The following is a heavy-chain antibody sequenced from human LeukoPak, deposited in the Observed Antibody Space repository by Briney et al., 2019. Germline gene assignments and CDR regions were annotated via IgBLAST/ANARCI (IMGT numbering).Heavy chain of an antibody. D-gene: IGHD3-22*01. V-gene: IGHV4-39*07. Sequence: PSETLSLTCTVSGGSISSSSYYWGWIRQPPGKGLEWIGSIYYSGSTYYNPSLKSRVTISVDTSKNQFSLKLSSVTAADTAVYYCAGGHDSSGYPYVPWGQGTLVTVSS. CDR2: IYYSGST. CDR1: GGSISSSSYY. J-gene: IGHJ5*02. CDR3: AGGHDSSGYPYVP.